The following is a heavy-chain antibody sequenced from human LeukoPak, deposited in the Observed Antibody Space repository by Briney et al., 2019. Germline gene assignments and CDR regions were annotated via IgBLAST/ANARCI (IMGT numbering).Heavy chain of an antibody. CDR1: GFSFSTYA. J-gene: IGHJ6*02. CDR3: ARVDGGFGAHSYSYYYGMDV. Sequence: GGSLRLSCAASGFSFSTYAMHWVRQAPGKGLEWMAIISHDGSNKYYADSVKGRFTISRDNSKNTLSLQMNSLRAEDTAVYYCARVDGGFGAHSYSYYYGMDVWGLGTTVTASS. CDR2: ISHDGSNK. V-gene: IGHV3-30-3*01. D-gene: IGHD3-10*01.